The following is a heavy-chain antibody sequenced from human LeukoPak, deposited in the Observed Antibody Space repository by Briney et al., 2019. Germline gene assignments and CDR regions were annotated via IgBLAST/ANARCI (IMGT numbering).Heavy chain of an antibody. D-gene: IGHD3-10*01. CDR1: GYTFTSYG. CDR3: ARDRWFGELLSVRTNDY. V-gene: IGHV1-18*01. J-gene: IGHJ4*02. CDR2: ISAYNGNT. Sequence: ASVKVSCKASGYTFTSYGISWVRQAPGQGLEWMGWISAYNGNTNYAQKLQGRVTMTTDTSTSTAYMELRSLRPDDTAVYYCARDRWFGELLSVRTNDYWGQGTLVTVSS.